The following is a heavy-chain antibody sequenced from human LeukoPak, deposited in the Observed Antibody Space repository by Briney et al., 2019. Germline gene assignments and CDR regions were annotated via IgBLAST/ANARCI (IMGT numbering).Heavy chain of an antibody. V-gene: IGHV4-59*08. D-gene: IGHD4-23*01. CDR1: GDSISSYY. J-gene: IGHJ2*01. CDR2: IYYSGST. Sequence: SETLSLTCTVSGDSISSYYWSWIRQPPGKGLEWIGYIYYSGSTNYNPSLKSRVTISVDTSKNQFSLKLSSVTAADTAVYYCASSSLTTVVTPRYFDLWGRGTLVTVSS. CDR3: ASSSLTTVVTPRYFDL.